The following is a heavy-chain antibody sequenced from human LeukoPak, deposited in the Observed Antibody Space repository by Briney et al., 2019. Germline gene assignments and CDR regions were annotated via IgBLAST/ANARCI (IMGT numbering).Heavy chain of an antibody. CDR2: IYPGDSDT. CDR3: ARLRRMGGGSSRGIPYNWFDP. Sequence: HGESLKISCKGSGYSFTSYWIGWVRQMPGKGLEWMGIIYPGDSDTRYSPSFQGQVTISADKSISTAYLQWSSLKASDTAMYYCARLRRMGGGSSRGIPYNWFDPWGQGTLVTVSS. D-gene: IGHD6-6*01. J-gene: IGHJ5*02. V-gene: IGHV5-51*01. CDR1: GYSFTSYW.